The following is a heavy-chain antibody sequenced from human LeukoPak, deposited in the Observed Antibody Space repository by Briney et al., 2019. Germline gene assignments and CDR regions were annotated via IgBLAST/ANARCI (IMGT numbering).Heavy chain of an antibody. CDR1: GFTFSSYA. J-gene: IGHJ6*02. V-gene: IGHV3-23*01. CDR3: ANTPLVTGGHYYGMDV. D-gene: IGHD7-27*01. CDR2: IRGSGGST. Sequence: GGSLRLSCAASGFTFSSYAISWVSQAPGKWLEWVSAIRGSGGSTYYADSVKGRFTISRDNSKNTLYMQMNSLRAEDTAVYYCANTPLVTGGHYYGMDVWGQGTTVTVSS.